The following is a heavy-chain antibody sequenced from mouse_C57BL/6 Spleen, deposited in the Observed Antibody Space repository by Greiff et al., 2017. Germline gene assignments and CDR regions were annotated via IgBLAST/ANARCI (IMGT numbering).Heavy chain of an antibody. D-gene: IGHD4-1*01. J-gene: IGHJ4*01. CDR3: TRRQLTGTRYAMDY. CDR1: GYTFTDYE. Sequence: QVKLQQSGAELVRPGASVTLSCKASGYTFTDYEMHWVKQTPVHGLEWIGAIDPETGGTAYNQKFKGKAILTADKSSSTAYMELRSLTSEDSAVYYCTRRQLTGTRYAMDYWGQGTSVTVSS. V-gene: IGHV1-15*01. CDR2: IDPETGGT.